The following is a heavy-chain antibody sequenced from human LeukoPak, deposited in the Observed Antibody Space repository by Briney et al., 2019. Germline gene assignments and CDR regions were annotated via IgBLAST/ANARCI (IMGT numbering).Heavy chain of an antibody. J-gene: IGHJ4*02. CDR1: GFIFDDYV. CDR2: ISWNSDSM. CDR3: AKGKGGISYFDF. D-gene: IGHD3-16*01. V-gene: IGHV3-9*01. Sequence: GGSLRLSCAASGFIFDDYVMHWVRQAPGKGLEWVSGISWNSDSMGYADSVKGRFTISRDNAKNSLYLQINSLRAEDTASYYCAKGKGGISYFDFWGQGTLVTVSS.